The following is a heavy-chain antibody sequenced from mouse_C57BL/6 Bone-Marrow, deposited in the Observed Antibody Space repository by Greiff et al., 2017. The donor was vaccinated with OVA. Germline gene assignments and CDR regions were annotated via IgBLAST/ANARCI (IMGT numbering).Heavy chain of an antibody. CDR2: IDPENGDT. Sequence: EVQLQESGAELVRPGASVKLSCTASGFNIKDDYMHWVKQRPEQGLEWIGWIDPENGDTEYASKFQGKATITADTSSNTAYLQLSSLTSEDTAVYYCTTFYGEAYWGQGLWSLSLQ. CDR1: GFNIKDDY. J-gene: IGHJ3*01. D-gene: IGHD1-1*01. V-gene: IGHV14-4*01. CDR3: TTFYGEAY.